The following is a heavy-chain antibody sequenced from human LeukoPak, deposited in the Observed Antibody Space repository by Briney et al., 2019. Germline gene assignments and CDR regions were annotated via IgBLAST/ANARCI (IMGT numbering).Heavy chain of an antibody. V-gene: IGHV3-66*01. J-gene: IGHJ4*02. Sequence: PGGSLRLSCAASGFTFNSHAMHWVRQAPGKGLEWVAVIYSGGSTYYADSVKGRFTISRDNSKNTLYLQMNSLRAEDTAVYYCARVGGANHPFDYWGQGTLVTVSS. CDR3: ARVGGANHPFDY. CDR1: GFTFNSHA. CDR2: IYSGGST. D-gene: IGHD3-16*01.